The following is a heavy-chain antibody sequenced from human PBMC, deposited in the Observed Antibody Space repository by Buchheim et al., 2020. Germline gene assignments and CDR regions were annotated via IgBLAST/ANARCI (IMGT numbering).Heavy chain of an antibody. J-gene: IGHJ4*02. V-gene: IGHV3-48*02. D-gene: IGHD2-2*01. CDR1: GFTFNTYS. CDR2: ISSTSATV. Sequence: EVQLVESGGGLVQPGGSLRLSCTVSGFTFNTYSMNWVRQAPGKGLEWVSYISSTSATVHYAGSVKGRFTISRDNAKNSLTLQMNSLRDEDTATYYCARDRGYCSSASCWPSYDSWGQGTL. CDR3: ARDRGYCSSASCWPSYDS.